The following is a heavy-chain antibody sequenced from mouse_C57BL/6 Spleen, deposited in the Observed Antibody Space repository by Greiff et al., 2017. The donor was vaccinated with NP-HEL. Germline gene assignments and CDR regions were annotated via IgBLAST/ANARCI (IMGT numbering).Heavy chain of an antibody. Sequence: VQLKESGAELVKPGASVKLSCTASGFNIKDYYMHWVKQRTEQGLQWIGRIDPEDGETKYAPKFQGKATITADTSSNTAYLQLSSLTSEDTAVYYCARRTYDGLGYFDVWGTGTTVTVSS. D-gene: IGHD2-3*01. CDR3: ARRTYDGLGYFDV. V-gene: IGHV14-2*01. J-gene: IGHJ1*03. CDR2: IDPEDGET. CDR1: GFNIKDYY.